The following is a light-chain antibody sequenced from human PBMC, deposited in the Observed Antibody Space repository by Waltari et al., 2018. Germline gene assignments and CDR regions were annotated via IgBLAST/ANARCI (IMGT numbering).Light chain of an antibody. Sequence: QSALTQPPSASGSPGQSVTISCTGTRTDVGAYTYVPWYQQHPDKPPQLMIFEVSQRPSGVPDRFSGSKSGNTASLTVSGLQAEDEADYYCFSYAGSNNLVFGGGTKLTVL. V-gene: IGLV2-8*01. CDR1: RTDVGAYTY. CDR2: EVS. CDR3: FSYAGSNNLV. J-gene: IGLJ2*01.